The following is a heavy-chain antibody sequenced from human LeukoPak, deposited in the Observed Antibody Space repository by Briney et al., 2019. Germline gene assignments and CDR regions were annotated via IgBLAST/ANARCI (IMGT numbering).Heavy chain of an antibody. CDR3: ARRLLGYCSGGSCEYYFDY. CDR2: IYPGDSDT. V-gene: IGHV5-51*01. J-gene: IGHJ4*02. CDR1: GYRFTSYW. Sequence: GESLKISCKGSGYRFTSYWICWLRQMPGKGREWMGIIYPGDSDTRYSPSFQGQVTISADKSISTAYLQWSSLKASDTAMYYCARRLLGYCSGGSCEYYFDYWAQRTLLRVPS. D-gene: IGHD2-15*01.